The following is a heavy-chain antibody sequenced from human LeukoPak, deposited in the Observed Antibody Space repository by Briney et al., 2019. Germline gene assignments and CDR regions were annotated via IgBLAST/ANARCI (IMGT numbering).Heavy chain of an antibody. Sequence: SETLSLTCTVSGGSISSSSYYWGWIRQPPGKGLEWIGSIYYSGSTYYNPSLKSRVTISVDTSKNQFSLKLSSVTAADTAVYYCARYAMVRGVIITPKLRRYYMDVWGKGTTVTISS. D-gene: IGHD3-10*01. CDR3: ARYAMVRGVIITPKLRRYYMDV. CDR2: IYYSGST. V-gene: IGHV4-39*07. CDR1: GGSISSSSYY. J-gene: IGHJ6*03.